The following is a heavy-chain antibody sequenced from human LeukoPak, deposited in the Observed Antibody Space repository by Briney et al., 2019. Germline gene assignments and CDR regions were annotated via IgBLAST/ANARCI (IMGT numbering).Heavy chain of an antibody. D-gene: IGHD3-3*01. V-gene: IGHV1-2*02. CDR1: GYTFTGYY. Sequence: ASVKVSCKASGYTFTGYYMHWVRQAPGQGLEWMGWINPNSGGTNYAQKLQGRVTMTRDTSISTAYMELSRLRSDDTAVYYCARLKTNFWSGYPLYFDYWGQGTLVTVSS. CDR3: ARLKTNFWSGYPLYFDY. J-gene: IGHJ4*02. CDR2: INPNSGGT.